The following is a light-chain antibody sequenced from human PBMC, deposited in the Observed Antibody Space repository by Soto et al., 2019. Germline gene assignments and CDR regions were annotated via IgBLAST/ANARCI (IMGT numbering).Light chain of an antibody. CDR3: QQRSNWPPIT. J-gene: IGKJ5*01. V-gene: IGKV3-11*01. CDR1: QSVSTY. Sequence: EIVLTQYPATLSLSPGERATLSCRASQSVSTYLAWYQQKPGQPPRLLIYDAYKRATGIPARFSGSGSGTDFTLAISSLEPEDFAVYYCQQRSNWPPITFGQGTRLEIK. CDR2: DAY.